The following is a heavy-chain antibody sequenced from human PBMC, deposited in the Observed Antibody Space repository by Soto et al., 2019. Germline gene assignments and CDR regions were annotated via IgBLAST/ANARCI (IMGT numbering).Heavy chain of an antibody. D-gene: IGHD3-22*01. CDR2: ISGSSVST. Sequence: EVQLLESGGGLVQPGGSLRLSCAASGFTCSDYAMRWVRQAPVKGLEWVSAISGSSVSTYYADSVKGRFTISRDNSKNTPYLQMNNLRAEDTAVYYCARDFAYDSSGYYGDPWGQGTLVTVAS. V-gene: IGHV3-23*01. J-gene: IGHJ5*02. CDR1: GFTCSDYA. CDR3: ARDFAYDSSGYYGDP.